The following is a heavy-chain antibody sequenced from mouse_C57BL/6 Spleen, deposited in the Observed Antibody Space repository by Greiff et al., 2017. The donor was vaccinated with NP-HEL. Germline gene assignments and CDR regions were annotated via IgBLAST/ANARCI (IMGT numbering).Heavy chain of an antibody. CDR3: ARNPIYYYGSSGAMDY. CDR1: GYAFSSSW. Sequence: QVQLQQSGPELVKPGASVKISCKASGYAFSSSWMNWVKQRPGKGLEWIGRIYPGDGDTNYNGKFKGKATLTADKSSSTAYMQLSSLTSEDSAVYFCARNPIYYYGSSGAMDYWGQGTSVTVSS. D-gene: IGHD1-1*01. V-gene: IGHV1-82*01. J-gene: IGHJ4*01. CDR2: IYPGDGDT.